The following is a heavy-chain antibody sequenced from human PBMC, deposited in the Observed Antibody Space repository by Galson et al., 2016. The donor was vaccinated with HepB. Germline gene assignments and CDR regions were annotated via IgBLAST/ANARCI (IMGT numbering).Heavy chain of an antibody. CDR2: ILPVFGKS. V-gene: IGHV1-69*13. J-gene: IGHJ1*01. CDR3: AREFHCGGDCYEYFQH. D-gene: IGHD2-21*02. CDR1: GGTFNSFP. Sequence: SVKVSCKASGGTFNSFPINWVRQAPGQGLEWMGGILPVFGKSKYAQKFQGRLTITADESTSTAYMELSNLRSEDTAMYYCAREFHCGGDCYEYFQHWGQGTLVTVSS.